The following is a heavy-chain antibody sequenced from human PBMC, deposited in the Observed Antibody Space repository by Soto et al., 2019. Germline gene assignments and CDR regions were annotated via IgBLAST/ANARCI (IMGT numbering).Heavy chain of an antibody. CDR2: ISAYNGNT. V-gene: IGHV1-18*01. J-gene: IGHJ3*02. Sequence: GASVKVSCKASGYTFTRYGISWVRQAPGQGLEWMGWISAYNGNTNYAQKLQGRVTMTTDTSTSTAYMELRSLRSDDTAVYYCARAFTVTTVLGAFDIWGQGTMVTVSS. CDR3: ARAFTVTTVLGAFDI. CDR1: GYTFTRYG. D-gene: IGHD4-17*01.